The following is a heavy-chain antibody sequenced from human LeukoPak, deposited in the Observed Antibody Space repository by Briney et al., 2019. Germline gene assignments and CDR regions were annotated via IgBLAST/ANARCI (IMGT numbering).Heavy chain of an antibody. Sequence: SETLSLTCTVSGGSIYNYYWTWIRQPPGKALEWIGSIYYIGSTNYNPSLKSRLTISVDTSKNQFSLKLSSVTAADTAFYYCARGVGGGKMDWYFDLWGRGTLVTVSS. CDR1: GGSIYNYY. CDR3: ARGVGGGKMDWYFDL. V-gene: IGHV4-59*01. CDR2: IYYIGST. J-gene: IGHJ2*01. D-gene: IGHD4-23*01.